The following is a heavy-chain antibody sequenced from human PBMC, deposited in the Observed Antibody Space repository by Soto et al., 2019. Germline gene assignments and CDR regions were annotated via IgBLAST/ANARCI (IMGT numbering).Heavy chain of an antibody. CDR3: ARDYYDSSGYDAFDI. V-gene: IGHV3-33*01. J-gene: IGHJ3*02. CDR2: IWYDGSNK. Sequence: QVKLVESGGGVVQPGRSLRLSCAASGFTFSSYGMHWVRQAPGKGLEWVAVIWYDGSNKYYADSVKGRFTISRDNSKNTLYLQMNSLRAEDTAVYYCARDYYDSSGYDAFDIWGQGTMVTVSS. CDR1: GFTFSSYG. D-gene: IGHD3-22*01.